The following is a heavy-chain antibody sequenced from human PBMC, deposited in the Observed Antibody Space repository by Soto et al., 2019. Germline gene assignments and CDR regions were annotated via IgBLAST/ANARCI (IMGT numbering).Heavy chain of an antibody. CDR2: ISWNSGSI. J-gene: IGHJ4*02. V-gene: IGHV3-9*01. D-gene: IGHD6-13*01. CDR1: GFTFDDYA. CDR3: AKDYIAAAAGGCVDY. Sequence: EVQLVESGGGLVKPGGSLRLSCAASGFTFDDYAMHWVRQAPGKGLEWVSGISWNSGSISYADSVKGRFTISRDNAKNSLYLQMNSLRAEDTALYYCAKDYIAAAAGGCVDYWGQGTLVTVSS.